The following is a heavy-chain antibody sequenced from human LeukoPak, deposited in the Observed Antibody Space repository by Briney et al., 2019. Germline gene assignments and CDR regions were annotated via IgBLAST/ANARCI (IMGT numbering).Heavy chain of an antibody. V-gene: IGHV3-21*01. CDR1: GFTFSGYS. D-gene: IGHD3-22*01. Sequence: GGSLRLSCTASGFTFSGYSMNWIRQAPGKGLEWVSSFGTRSTSVYHAGSVKGRFAISRDNARNSLYLQMNSLRAEDTALYYCAREVSEGFDFWGQGTLVTVSS. J-gene: IGHJ4*02. CDR3: AREVSEGFDF. CDR2: FGTRSTSV.